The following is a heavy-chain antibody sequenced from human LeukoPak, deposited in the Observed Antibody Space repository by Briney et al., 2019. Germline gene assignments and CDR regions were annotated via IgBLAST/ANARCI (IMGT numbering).Heavy chain of an antibody. Sequence: GGSLRLSCAASGFTFSGYAMNWVRQAPGKGLEWVSVIYSGGSTYYADSVKGRFTISRDNSKNTLYLQMNSLRAEDTAVYYCARDSSSWYAFDIWGQGTMVTVSS. CDR2: IYSGGST. CDR3: ARDSSSWYAFDI. V-gene: IGHV3-53*01. CDR1: GFTFSGYA. J-gene: IGHJ3*02. D-gene: IGHD6-13*01.